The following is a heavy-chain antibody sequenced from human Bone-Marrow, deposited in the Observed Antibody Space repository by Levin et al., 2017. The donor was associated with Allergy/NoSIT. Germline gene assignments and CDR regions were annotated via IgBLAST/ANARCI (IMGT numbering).Heavy chain of an antibody. D-gene: IGHD2-2*01. V-gene: IGHV4-34*01. CDR2: INQSGNS. Sequence: MSSETLSLTCAVYGGAFNDYYWNWIRQSPGKGLEWIGEINQSGNSDYNPSLKTRVSMSIDSIKKQFSLKLNSVTAADTAIYYCARGPYHGPWYFEFWGRGSQVTVSS. J-gene: IGHJ2*01. CDR3: ARGPYHGPWYFEF. CDR1: GGAFNDYY.